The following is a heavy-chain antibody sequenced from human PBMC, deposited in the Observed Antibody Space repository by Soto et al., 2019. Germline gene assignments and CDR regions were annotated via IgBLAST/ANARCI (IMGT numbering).Heavy chain of an antibody. CDR1: GFTFSSYS. J-gene: IGHJ6*03. CDR2: ISSSSSTI. V-gene: IGHV3-48*01. D-gene: IGHD2-21*01. CDR3: RSGQSSVLLCVGEWGFDCYFYYYMDV. Sequence: PWGSLRLSCAASGFTFSSYSMNWVRQAPGKGLEWVSYISSSSSTIYYADSVKGRFTISRDNAKNSLYLQMNSLRAEDTAVYYCRSGQSSVLLCVGEWGFDCYFYYYMDVWGKGTTVTVSS.